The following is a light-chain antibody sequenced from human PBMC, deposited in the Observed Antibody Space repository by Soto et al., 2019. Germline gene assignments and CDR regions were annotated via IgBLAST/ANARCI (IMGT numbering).Light chain of an antibody. Sequence: QSALTQPPSASGGPGQSVAISCTCASSDVGAYNFVSWYQQHPGKPPKLIIYDVANRPSGVSNRFSGSKSGSTASLIISRLQTEDEADYYCVSYTSSTTYVFGTGTKV. V-gene: IGLV2-14*03. CDR2: DVA. J-gene: IGLJ1*01. CDR3: VSYTSSTTYV. CDR1: SSDVGAYNF.